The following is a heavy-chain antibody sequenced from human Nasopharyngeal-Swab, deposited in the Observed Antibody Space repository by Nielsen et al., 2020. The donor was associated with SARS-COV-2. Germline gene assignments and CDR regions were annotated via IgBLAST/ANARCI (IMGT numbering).Heavy chain of an antibody. J-gene: IGHJ6*02. CDR3: AREIVGASYYYYGMDA. V-gene: IGHV1-46*01. Sequence: VRQAPGQGLEWMGIINPSGGSTSYAQKVQGRVTMTRDTSTSTVYMELSSLRSEDTAVYYCAREIVGASYYYYGMDAWGQGTTVTVSS. CDR2: INPSGGST. D-gene: IGHD1-26*01.